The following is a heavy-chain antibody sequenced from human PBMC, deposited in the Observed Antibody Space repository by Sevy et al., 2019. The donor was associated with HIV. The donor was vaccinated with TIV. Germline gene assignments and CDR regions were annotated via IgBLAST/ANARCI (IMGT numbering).Heavy chain of an antibody. V-gene: IGHV3-23*01. J-gene: IGHJ4*02. CDR3: ANGAGSSDWLGPFDY. Sequence: GGSLRLSCSASGFAFSSHAMTWVRQAPGKGLEWVSYISGSGDTTYYADSVKGRFTISRDNSKNTLYLQMNSLRAEDTAVYYCANGAGSSDWLGPFDYWGQGTLVTVSS. CDR2: ISGSGDTT. D-gene: IGHD6-19*01. CDR1: GFAFSSHA.